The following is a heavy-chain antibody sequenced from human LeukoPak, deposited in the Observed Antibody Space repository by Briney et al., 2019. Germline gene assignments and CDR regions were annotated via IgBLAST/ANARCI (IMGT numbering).Heavy chain of an antibody. CDR1: GFTFSSSA. J-gene: IGHJ4*02. CDR3: ARGFPAAGTPFDY. V-gene: IGHV3-21*01. CDR2: ISNNGGYT. D-gene: IGHD6-13*01. Sequence: GGSLRLSCAASGFTFSSSAMSWGRQAPGKGLEWVSAISNNGGYTYYADSVKGRFTISRDNAKNSLYLQMNSLRAEDTAVYYCARGFPAAGTPFDYWGQGTLVTVSS.